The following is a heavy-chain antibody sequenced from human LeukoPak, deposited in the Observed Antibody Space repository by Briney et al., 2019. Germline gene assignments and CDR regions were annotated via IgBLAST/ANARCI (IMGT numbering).Heavy chain of an antibody. CDR3: ARSAVAIAVAGIDY. Sequence: SETLSLTCTVSGGSISSYYWSWIRQPPGKGLEWIGHIYYSGSTNYNPSLKSRVTISVDTSKNQFSLKLSSVTAADTAVYYCARSAVAIAVAGIDYWGQGTLVTVSS. CDR2: IYYSGST. V-gene: IGHV4-59*01. CDR1: GGSISSYY. D-gene: IGHD6-19*01. J-gene: IGHJ4*02.